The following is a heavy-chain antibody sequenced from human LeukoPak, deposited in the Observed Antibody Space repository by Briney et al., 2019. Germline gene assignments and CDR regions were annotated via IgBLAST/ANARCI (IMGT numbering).Heavy chain of an antibody. CDR2: MSPSTGNT. V-gene: IGHV1-8*01. CDR3: VKWGQ. D-gene: IGHD2-8*01. J-gene: IGHJ4*02. CDR1: GHTFTNSD. Sequence: ASVKVSCKASGHTFTNSDINWERQAAGQGLEWMAWMSPSTGNTGYAQKFQGRVTVTRDTSINTAYLELSSLRSEDTAVYYCVKWGQWGQGTLVTVSS.